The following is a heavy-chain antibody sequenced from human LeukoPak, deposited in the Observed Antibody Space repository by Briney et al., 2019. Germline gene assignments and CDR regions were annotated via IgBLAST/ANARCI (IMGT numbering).Heavy chain of an antibody. CDR2: IKQDGGEQ. D-gene: IGHD3-16*01. V-gene: IGHV3-7*01. Sequence: QPGGSLRLSCAASGFTFSTYWMSGVRQAPGKGLEWVANIKQDGGEQSYLDSVRGRFAISRDNAKNSLYLQMNSLRAEDTAVYYCARANYVWGSPMFHWGQGTLVTVSS. CDR3: ARANYVWGSPMFH. J-gene: IGHJ4*02. CDR1: GFTFSTYW.